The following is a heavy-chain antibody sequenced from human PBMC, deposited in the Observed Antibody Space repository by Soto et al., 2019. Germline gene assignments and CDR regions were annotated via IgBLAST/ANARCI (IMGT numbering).Heavy chain of an antibody. D-gene: IGHD3-16*01. Sequence: GGSLRLSCAASGFTVSSNYMSWVRQAPGKGLEWVSTISGSGGSTYYADSVKGRFTISRDNAKNSLYLQISSLRAEDTALYYCARHGGTPDLYFDYWGQGTPVTVSS. CDR1: GFTVSSNY. CDR2: ISGSGGST. CDR3: ARHGGTPDLYFDY. V-gene: IGHV3-23*01. J-gene: IGHJ4*02.